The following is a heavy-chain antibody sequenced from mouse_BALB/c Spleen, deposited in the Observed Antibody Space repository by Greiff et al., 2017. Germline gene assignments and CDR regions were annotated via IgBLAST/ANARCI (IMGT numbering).Heavy chain of an antibody. V-gene: IGHV5-17*02. Sequence: EVQLQESGGDLVKPGGSLKLSCAASGFTFSSFGMHWVRQAPEKGLEWVAYISSGSSTIYYADTVKGRFTISRDNPKNTLFLQMTSLRSEDTAMYYCARGTLYYGSSYNYFDYWGQGTTLTVSS. J-gene: IGHJ2*01. CDR2: ISSGSSTI. CDR3: ARGTLYYGSSYNYFDY. D-gene: IGHD1-1*01. CDR1: GFTFSSFG.